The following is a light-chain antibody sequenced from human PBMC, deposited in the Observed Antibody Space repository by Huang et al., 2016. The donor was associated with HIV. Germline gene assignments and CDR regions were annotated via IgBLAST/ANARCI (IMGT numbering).Light chain of an antibody. CDR2: FGS. J-gene: IGKJ2*01. V-gene: IGKV2-28*01. CDR3: MEALQTPYT. CDR1: QRLLHSNGYNY. Sequence: DIVMIQSPLSLPVTPGEPASISCRSSQRLLHSNGYNYLDWYLQKPGQSPQLLIYFGSSRASGVPDRCSGGGSGTRFSLNISRVEAEDAGIYYCMEALQTPYTFGQGTKLEI.